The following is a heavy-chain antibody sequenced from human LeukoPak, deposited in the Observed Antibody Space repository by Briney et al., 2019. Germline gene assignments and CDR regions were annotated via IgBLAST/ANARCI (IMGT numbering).Heavy chain of an antibody. CDR2: INAGNGNT. Sequence: ASVKVSCKASGYTFTSYAMHWVRQAPGQRLEWMGWINAGNGNTKYSQKFQGRVTITRDTSASTAYMELSSLRSEDTAVYYCARDRRGYSGYDLWYFDYWGQGTLVTVSS. D-gene: IGHD5-12*01. CDR1: GYTFTSYA. CDR3: ARDRRGYSGYDLWYFDY. V-gene: IGHV1-3*01. J-gene: IGHJ4*02.